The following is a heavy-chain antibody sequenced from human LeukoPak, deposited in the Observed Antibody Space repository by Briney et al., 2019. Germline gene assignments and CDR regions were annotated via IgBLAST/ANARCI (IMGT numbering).Heavy chain of an antibody. V-gene: IGHV4-59*08. Sequence: SETLSLTCTVSGGXISSYYCSWIRQPPGKGLEWIGYIYYSGSTNYNPSLKSRVTISVDTSKNQFSLKLSSVTAADTAVYYCARLIGSSSSGYYGAFDIWGQGTMVTVSS. D-gene: IGHD3-22*01. CDR3: ARLIGSSSSGYYGAFDI. J-gene: IGHJ3*02. CDR2: IYYSGST. CDR1: GGXISSYY.